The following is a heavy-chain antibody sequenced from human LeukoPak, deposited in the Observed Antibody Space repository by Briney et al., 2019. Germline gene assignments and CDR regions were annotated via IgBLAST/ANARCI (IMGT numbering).Heavy chain of an antibody. J-gene: IGHJ4*02. D-gene: IGHD1/OR15-1a*01. CDR1: GFTFSSFS. Sequence: PGGSLRLSCAASGFTFSSFSMIWVRQAPGKGLEWVSSTSSSSAYTFYAESGKGRFTISRDNAKNSLFLQMNSLRAEDTAMYYCAKGTKPAMTIPDYWGQGILVTVSS. CDR3: AKGTKPAMTIPDY. V-gene: IGHV3-21*04. CDR2: TSSSSAYT.